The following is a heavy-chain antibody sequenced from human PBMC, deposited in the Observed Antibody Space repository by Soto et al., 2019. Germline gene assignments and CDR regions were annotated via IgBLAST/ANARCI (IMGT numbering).Heavy chain of an antibody. CDR3: VPWVSDNFDY. CDR2: INPDGANT. D-gene: IGHD2-8*01. J-gene: IGHJ4*02. V-gene: IGHV3-23*01. CDR1: GLTFSRHP. Sequence: GGSLNLSCVASGLTFSRHPMSWVRQAPGKGLEWVSTINPDGANTHYADSVQGRFIISIDNSRNTVDLNMNSLRADDTAIYFCVPWVSDNFDYWGQGNVVTVSS.